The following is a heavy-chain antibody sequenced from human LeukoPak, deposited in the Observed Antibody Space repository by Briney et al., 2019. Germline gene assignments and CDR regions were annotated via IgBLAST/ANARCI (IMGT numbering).Heavy chain of an antibody. D-gene: IGHD3-22*01. CDR3: ARDLVYESSGYWFDP. V-gene: IGHV1-2*02. CDR2: INPNSGGT. J-gene: IGHJ5*02. CDR1: GYTFTGYY. Sequence: GASVKVSSKASGYTFTGYYVHWVRQAPGQGLEWMEWINPNSGGTNYAQQFQGRVTMTRDTSISTAYMELSRLRSDDTAVYYCARDLVYESSGYWFDPWGQGTLVTVSS.